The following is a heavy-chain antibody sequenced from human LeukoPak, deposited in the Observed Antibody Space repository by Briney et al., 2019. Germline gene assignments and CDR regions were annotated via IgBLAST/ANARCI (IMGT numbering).Heavy chain of an antibody. V-gene: IGHV3-11*04. J-gene: IGHJ4*02. Sequence: GGSLRLSCVVSGFTFSDHYMSWIRQAPGKGLEWVSYITPSGNTIYYADSVKGRFTISRDNAKNSLYLQMNSLRAEDTAVYYCAQSSGWYVVDYWGQGTLVTVSS. D-gene: IGHD6-19*01. CDR3: AQSSGWYVVDY. CDR2: ITPSGNTI. CDR1: GFTFSDHY.